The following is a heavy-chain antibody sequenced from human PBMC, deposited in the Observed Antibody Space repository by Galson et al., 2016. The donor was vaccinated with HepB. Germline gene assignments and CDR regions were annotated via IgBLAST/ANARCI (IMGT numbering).Heavy chain of an antibody. CDR1: GFTFSSYG. CDR3: AKKAHILTGPDAFDI. J-gene: IGHJ3*02. Sequence: SLRLSCAASGFTFSSYGIHWVRKAPGKELEWVAVLSYDGNNKYYADSVKGRFTISRDNSKNTLYLQMSSLRAEDTAVYYCAKKAHILTGPDAFDIWGQGTMVTVSS. V-gene: IGHV3-30*18. D-gene: IGHD3-9*01. CDR2: LSYDGNNK.